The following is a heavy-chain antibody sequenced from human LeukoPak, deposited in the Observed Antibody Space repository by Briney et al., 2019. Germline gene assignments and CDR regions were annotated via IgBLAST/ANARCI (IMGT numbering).Heavy chain of an antibody. J-gene: IGHJ4*02. Sequence: GGSLRLSCEASGFTFIGYGMHWVRQAPGEGLEWVAVIAPGGGGEHYVDSVKGRFTITRDNSKDTLYLQMNNLRSEDTAVYYCAKEYGDYRGFDYWGQGTLVTVSS. CDR1: GFTFIGYG. CDR3: AKEYGDYRGFDY. V-gene: IGHV3-30*18. CDR2: IAPGGGGE. D-gene: IGHD4-17*01.